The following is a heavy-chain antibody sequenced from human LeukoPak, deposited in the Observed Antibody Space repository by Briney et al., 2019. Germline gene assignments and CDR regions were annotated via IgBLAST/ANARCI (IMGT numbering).Heavy chain of an antibody. J-gene: IGHJ4*02. D-gene: IGHD2-2*01. CDR3: AKPGYCGSTSCSAFDY. CDR1: GFAFSTYA. Sequence: PGGSLRLSCAASGFAFSTYAMSWVRQAPGKGLEWVSTISGSGGSTYYADSVKGRFTISRDNSKNTLYLQMNSLRADDTAVYYCAKPGYCGSTSCSAFDYWGRGTLVTVSS. CDR2: ISGSGGST. V-gene: IGHV3-23*01.